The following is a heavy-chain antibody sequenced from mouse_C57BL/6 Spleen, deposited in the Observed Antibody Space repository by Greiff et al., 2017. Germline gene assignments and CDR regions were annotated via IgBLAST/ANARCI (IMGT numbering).Heavy chain of an antibody. J-gene: IGHJ3*01. CDR2: ISSGRSTI. V-gene: IGHV5-17*01. Sequence: EVQRVESGGGLVKPGGSLKLSCAASGFTFSDYGMHWVRQAPETGLEWVAYISSGRSTIYYADTVKGRFTISRDNAKNTLFLQMTSLRSEDTAMYYCAREDSGFAYWGQGTLVTVSA. CDR3: AREDSGFAY. D-gene: IGHD3-3*01. CDR1: GFTFSDYG.